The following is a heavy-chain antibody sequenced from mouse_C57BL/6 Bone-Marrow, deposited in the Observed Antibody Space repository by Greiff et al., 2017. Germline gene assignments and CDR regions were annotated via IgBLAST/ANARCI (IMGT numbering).Heavy chain of an antibody. Sequence: VQLQQSGAELVRPGASVKLSCTASGFNINDDYMHWVKQRPEQGLEWIGWIYPENGDTEYASKFQGKATITADTSSNTAYLQLSSLTSEDTAVYYCTTAYGRGLAYWGQGTLVTVSA. V-gene: IGHV14-4*01. D-gene: IGHD1-1*01. CDR2: IYPENGDT. CDR1: GFNINDDY. CDR3: TTAYGRGLAY. J-gene: IGHJ3*01.